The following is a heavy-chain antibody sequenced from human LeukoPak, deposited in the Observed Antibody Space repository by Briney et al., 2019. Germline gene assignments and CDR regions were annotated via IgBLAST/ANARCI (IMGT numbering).Heavy chain of an antibody. V-gene: IGHV3-23*01. J-gene: IGHJ4*02. CDR3: ALVPAANDY. Sequence: PGGSLRLSCAASGFTVSSNYMSWVRQAPGKGLEWVSAITGSGGSTYYADSVKGRFTISRDNSKNTLYLQMNSLRAEDTAVYYCALVPAANDYWGQGTLVTVSS. CDR2: ITGSGGST. CDR1: GFTVSSNY. D-gene: IGHD2-2*01.